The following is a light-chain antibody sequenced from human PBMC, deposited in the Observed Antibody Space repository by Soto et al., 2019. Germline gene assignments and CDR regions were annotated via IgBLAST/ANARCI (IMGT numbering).Light chain of an antibody. J-gene: IGKJ5*01. Sequence: ETVLTQSPGTLSFSPGGRAILSCRASQSVSSTYLAWYQQKPGQAPRLLIYAASSRATGIPDRFSGSGSGTDFTLTINRLEPEDFAVYYCQQYGSSITFGQGTRLEIK. CDR2: AAS. V-gene: IGKV3-20*01. CDR1: QSVSSTY. CDR3: QQYGSSIT.